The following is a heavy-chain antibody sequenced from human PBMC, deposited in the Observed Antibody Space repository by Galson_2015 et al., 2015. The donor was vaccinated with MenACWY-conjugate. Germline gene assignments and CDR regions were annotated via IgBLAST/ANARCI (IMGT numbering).Heavy chain of an antibody. Sequence: SVKVSCKASGGTFSRYAINWVRQAPGQGLEWMGGIIPIFGRANYAQRFEGRVIISADESTTTTYMELSSLRSDDTAVYYCARDHILTGHILDYWGQGNLVTVSS. D-gene: IGHD3-9*01. CDR3: ARDHILTGHILDY. V-gene: IGHV1-69*13. CDR2: IIPIFGRA. J-gene: IGHJ4*01. CDR1: GGTFSRYA.